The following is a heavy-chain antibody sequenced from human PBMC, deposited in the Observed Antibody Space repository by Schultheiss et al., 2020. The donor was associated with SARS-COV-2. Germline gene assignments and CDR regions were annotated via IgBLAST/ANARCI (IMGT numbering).Heavy chain of an antibody. V-gene: IGHV3-72*01. J-gene: IGHJ6*02. CDR3: ARVRMYGEQTIGMDV. CDR2: TRNKANSYTT. CDR1: GFTFSDHY. D-gene: IGHD4-17*01. Sequence: GGSLRLSCAASGFTFSDHYMDWVRQAPGKGLEWVGRTRNKANSYTTEYAASVKGRFTISRDDSKNSLYLQMNSLKTEDTAVYYCARVRMYGEQTIGMDVWGQGTTVTVSS.